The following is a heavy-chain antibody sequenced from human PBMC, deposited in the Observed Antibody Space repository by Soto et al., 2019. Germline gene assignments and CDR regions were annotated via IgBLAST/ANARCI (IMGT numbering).Heavy chain of an antibody. D-gene: IGHD4-17*01. V-gene: IGHV4-30-4*01. Sequence: QVQLQESGPGLVKPSQTLSLTCTVSGGSISSGDYYWSWIRQPPGKGLEWIGYIYYSGSTYYNPSLKSRVTISVDTSKNQFSLKLSSVTAADTAVYYCARVDYGDYGGKYYFDYWGQGTLVTVSS. J-gene: IGHJ4*02. CDR3: ARVDYGDYGGKYYFDY. CDR1: GGSISSGDYY. CDR2: IYYSGST.